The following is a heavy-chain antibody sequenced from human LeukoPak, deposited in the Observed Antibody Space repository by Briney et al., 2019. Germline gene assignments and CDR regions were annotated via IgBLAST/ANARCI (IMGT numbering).Heavy chain of an antibody. D-gene: IGHD6-19*01. V-gene: IGHV1-18*01. CDR1: GYTFTSYG. J-gene: IGHJ6*03. CDR3: ARIGDSSGWYPTYYYYYMDV. Sequence: GASVKVSCKASGYTFTSYGISWVRQAPGQGLEWMGWISAYNGNTNYAQKLQGRVTMTTDTSTSTAYMELRSLRSDDTAVYYCARIGDSSGWYPTYYYYYMDVWGKGTTVTISS. CDR2: ISAYNGNT.